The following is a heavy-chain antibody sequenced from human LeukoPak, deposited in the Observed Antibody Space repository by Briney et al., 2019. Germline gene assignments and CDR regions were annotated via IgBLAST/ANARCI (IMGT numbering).Heavy chain of an antibody. CDR1: GYTFTGYY. V-gene: IGHV1-2*02. J-gene: IGHJ4*02. Sequence: ASVKVSCKASGYTFTGYYMHWVRQAPGQGLEWMGWINPNSGGTNYAQKFQGRVTMTRDTFISTAYMELSRLRSDDTAVYYCARVLYYGSGSYLDYWGQGTLVTVSS. CDR3: ARVLYYGSGSYLDY. CDR2: INPNSGGT. D-gene: IGHD3-10*01.